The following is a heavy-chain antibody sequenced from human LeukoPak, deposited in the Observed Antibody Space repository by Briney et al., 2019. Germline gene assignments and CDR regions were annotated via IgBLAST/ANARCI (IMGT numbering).Heavy chain of an antibody. CDR2: INPNSGGT. V-gene: IGHV1-2*02. D-gene: IGHD2-2*01. J-gene: IGHJ4*02. Sequence: ASVKVSFKSTGYTFTDYYMHWVRQAPGQGLDWMGWINPNSGGTNYAQKFQGRVTISADKSTSTAYMELSSLRSEDTAVYYCASGGTDIVVVPATLRNYFFDYWGQGTLVTVSS. CDR1: GYTFTDYY. CDR3: ASGGTDIVVVPATLRNYFFDY.